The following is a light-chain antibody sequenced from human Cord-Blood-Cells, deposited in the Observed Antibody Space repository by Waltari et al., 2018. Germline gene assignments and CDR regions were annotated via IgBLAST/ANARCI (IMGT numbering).Light chain of an antibody. J-gene: IGKJ1*01. Sequence: AIRMTQSPSSFSASTGDRVTITCRASQGISSYLAWYQQKPGKAPKLLIYAASTLQSGVPSRFSGSGSGTDCTLTISCLQSEDFATYYCQQYYSYPWTFVQGTKVEIK. CDR1: QGISSY. CDR2: AAS. V-gene: IGKV1-8*01. CDR3: QQYYSYPWT.